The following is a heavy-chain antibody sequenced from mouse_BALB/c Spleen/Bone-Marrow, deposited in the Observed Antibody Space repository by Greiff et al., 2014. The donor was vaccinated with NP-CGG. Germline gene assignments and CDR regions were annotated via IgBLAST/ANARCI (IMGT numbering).Heavy chain of an antibody. CDR1: GFSFSGYG. V-gene: IGHV5-6*01. D-gene: IGHD1-1*01. CDR3: ASPFTTVVATVFAY. CDR2: IGVGGTYT. Sequence: EVKLMESGGDLVKPGGSLKLSCAASGFSFSGYGMSWVRQTPDKRLEWVGTIGVGGTYTYYPDSVKGRFTISRDNAKNTLYLRMSSLKSEDTAMYYCASPFTTVVATVFAYWGQGTLVTVSA. J-gene: IGHJ3*01.